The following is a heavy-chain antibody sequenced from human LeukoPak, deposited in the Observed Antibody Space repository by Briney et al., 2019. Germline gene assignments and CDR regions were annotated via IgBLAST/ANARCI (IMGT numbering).Heavy chain of an antibody. Sequence: PSETLSLTCTVSGGSISSFYWSWIRQPPGKGLEWIGYIYSSGSTNYNPSLKSRVTISVDSSKNQFSLRLSSVTAADTAVYYCARGYRDFDSWGQGTLVTVSS. CDR1: GGSISSFY. CDR3: ARGYRDFDS. J-gene: IGHJ4*02. D-gene: IGHD5-18*01. V-gene: IGHV4-59*01. CDR2: IYSSGST.